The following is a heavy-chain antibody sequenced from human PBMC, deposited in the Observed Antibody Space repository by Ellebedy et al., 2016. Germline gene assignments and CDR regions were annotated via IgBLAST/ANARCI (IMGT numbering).Heavy chain of an antibody. V-gene: IGHV4-61*02. J-gene: IGHJ4*02. CDR3: ATLTIPGGSDS. D-gene: IGHD3-3*01. Sequence: SETLSLXXTVSTGSIRNPDHFWSWIRLSPGKGLEWIGRIYTSGNSIYNPSLKSRVSMSVDTSKNHFSLELRSVTAADTAVYYCATLTIPGGSDSWGQGILVTVSS. CDR2: IYTSGNS. CDR1: TGSIRNPDHF.